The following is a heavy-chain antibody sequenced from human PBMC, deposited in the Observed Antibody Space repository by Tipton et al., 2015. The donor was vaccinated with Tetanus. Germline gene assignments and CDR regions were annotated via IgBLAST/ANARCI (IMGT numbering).Heavy chain of an antibody. D-gene: IGHD2-15*01. CDR2: ISWNSNTI. Sequence: SLRLSCAGSGITVKDFAMHWVRQAPGKGLEWVSGISWNSNTIGYADSVKGRFTISRDNAKSSLYLQMNSLRAEDTAVYYCAKEGCSRCNGDSRFDIWGQGTKVTVSS. CDR3: AKEGCSRCNGDSRFDI. V-gene: IGHV3-9*01. J-gene: IGHJ3*02. CDR1: GITVKDFA.